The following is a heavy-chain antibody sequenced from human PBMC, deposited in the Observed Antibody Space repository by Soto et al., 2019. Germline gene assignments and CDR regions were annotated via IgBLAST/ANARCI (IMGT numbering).Heavy chain of an antibody. J-gene: IGHJ6*02. V-gene: IGHV1-24*01. CDR2: FDPEDGET. D-gene: IGHD3-10*01. CDR3: AYYGSGSSQTPYYYYGMDV. CDR1: GYTLTELS. Sequence: ASVKVSCKVSGYTLTELSMHWVRQAPGKGLEWMGGFDPEDGETIYAQKFQGRVTMTEDTSTDTAYMELSSLRSEDTAVYYCAYYGSGSSQTPYYYYGMDVWGQGTTVTVSS.